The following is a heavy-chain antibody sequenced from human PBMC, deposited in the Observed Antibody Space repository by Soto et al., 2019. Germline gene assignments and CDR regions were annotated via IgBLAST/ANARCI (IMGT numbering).Heavy chain of an antibody. CDR2: MHYTGIT. V-gene: IGHV4-59*08. CDR1: GDSVTSHY. D-gene: IGHD5-12*01. J-gene: IGHJ4*02. Sequence: PSETLSLTCSFSGDSVTSHYLTWIRQSPEKGLEWIGYMHYTGITNYNPSLKSRVTISVDTSKNQFSLKLSSVTAADTAVYYCARLLRDEYYFDYWGQGTLVTVSS. CDR3: ARLLRDEYYFDY.